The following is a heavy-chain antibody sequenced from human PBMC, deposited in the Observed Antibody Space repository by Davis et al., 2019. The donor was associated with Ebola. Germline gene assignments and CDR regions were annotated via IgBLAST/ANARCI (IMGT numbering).Heavy chain of an antibody. CDR1: GGSLSSYH. V-gene: IGHV4-59*08. J-gene: IGHJ4*02. CDR2: IYFIGST. D-gene: IGHD5-18*01. Sequence: MPSETLSLTCTVSGGSLSSYHWSWIRQPPGRGLEWIGHIYFIGSTNYNSSLSSRVTISLDTSKNQFSLKLTSVTAADTAVYYCARHSLGYSYVFDYWGQGTLVTVSS. CDR3: ARHSLGYSYVFDY.